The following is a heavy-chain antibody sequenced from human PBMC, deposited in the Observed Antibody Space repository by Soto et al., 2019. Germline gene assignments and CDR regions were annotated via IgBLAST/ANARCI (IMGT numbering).Heavy chain of an antibody. CDR1: GFRCSSYA. D-gene: IGHD1-26*01. CDR2: ISGSGDNT. V-gene: IGHV3-23*01. Sequence: EVQLLESGGGLVQPGGSLRLSCTASGFRCSSYAMTWVRQAPAKGLEWVSTISGSGDNTFYADSVKGRFTIARDNSKNTLYLKMNSLRAEDTALYYCAKRSGNSYEDYWGQGTLVTVSS. J-gene: IGHJ4*02. CDR3: AKRSGNSYEDY.